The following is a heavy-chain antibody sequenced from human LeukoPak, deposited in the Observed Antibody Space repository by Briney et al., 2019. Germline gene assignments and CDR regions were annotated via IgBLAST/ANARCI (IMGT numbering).Heavy chain of an antibody. J-gene: IGHJ6*03. Sequence: GESLKISCKGSGYSFTSYWIGWVRQMPGKGLEWMGIIYPGDSDTRYSPSFQGQVTISADKSISTAYLQWSSLKASDTAMYYCARHVRNDSFSWYYYYYMDVWGKGTTVTISS. V-gene: IGHV5-51*01. CDR2: IYPGDSDT. CDR1: GYSFTSYW. D-gene: IGHD1-1*01. CDR3: ARHVRNDSFSWYYYYYMDV.